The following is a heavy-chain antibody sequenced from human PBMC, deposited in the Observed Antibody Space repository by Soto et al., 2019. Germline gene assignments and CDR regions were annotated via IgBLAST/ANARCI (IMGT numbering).Heavy chain of an antibody. D-gene: IGHD4-17*01. CDR2: IYYSGST. CDR3: ARADDFSDRFDY. J-gene: IGHJ4*02. Sequence: LSLTCTVSGGSISSGDFYWSWIRQPPGKGLELIGNIYYSGSTYYNPSLRSRAVMSVDTSQNQFSLKLSSLTAADTAVYFCARADDFSDRFDYWGQGALVTAPQ. CDR1: GGSISSGDFY. V-gene: IGHV4-30-4*01.